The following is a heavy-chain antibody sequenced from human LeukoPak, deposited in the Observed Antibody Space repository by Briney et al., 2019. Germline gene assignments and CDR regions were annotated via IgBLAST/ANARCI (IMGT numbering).Heavy chain of an antibody. CDR3: ASNKQLVRPFDY. CDR2: IILILGIA. Sequence: ASVKVSCKASGGTFSSYAISWVRQAPGQGLEWMGRIILILGIANYAQKFQGRVTITADESTSTAYMELSSLRSEDTAVYYCASNKQLVRPFDYWGQGTLVTVSS. V-gene: IGHV1-69*04. J-gene: IGHJ4*02. CDR1: GGTFSSYA. D-gene: IGHD6-6*01.